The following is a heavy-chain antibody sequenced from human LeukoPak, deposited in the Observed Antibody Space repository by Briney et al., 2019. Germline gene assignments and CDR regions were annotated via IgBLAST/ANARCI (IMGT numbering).Heavy chain of an antibody. CDR1: GGSISSYY. CDR3: ARVSGYDWESFYDY. J-gene: IGHJ4*02. Sequence: SETLSLTCTVSGGSISSYYWSWIRQPPGKGLEWIGYIYYSGSTNYNPSPKSRLTISVDTSKNQFSLKLSSVTAADTAVYYCARVSGYDWESFYDYWGQGTLVTVSS. D-gene: IGHD5-12*01. CDR2: IYYSGST. V-gene: IGHV4-59*01.